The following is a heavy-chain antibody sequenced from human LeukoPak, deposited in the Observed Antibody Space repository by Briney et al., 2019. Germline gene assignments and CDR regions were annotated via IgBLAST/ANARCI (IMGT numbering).Heavy chain of an antibody. V-gene: IGHV2-5*02. CDR3: AHRGSSINFDP. D-gene: IGHD6-13*01. CDR2: NSWDDGK. CDR1: GFSRRARGVG. J-gene: IGHJ5*02. Sequence: VSGPTLVKATPALTLTCTFSGFSRRARGVGVGWVRQPPGKALEWLALNSWDDGKRYSPSLKSRLTITKDTSKNQVVLTMTNMDPVDTATYYCAHRGSSINFDPWGQGTLVTVSS.